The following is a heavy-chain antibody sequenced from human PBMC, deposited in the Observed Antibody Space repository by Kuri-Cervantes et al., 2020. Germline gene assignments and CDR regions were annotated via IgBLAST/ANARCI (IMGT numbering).Heavy chain of an antibody. D-gene: IGHD3-10*01. CDR1: GGSISSGGYS. CDR3: ARDLRLLWFGESGPYYYGMDV. V-gene: IGHV4-61*08. Sequence: GSLRLSCAVSGGSISSGGYSWSWIRQPPGKGLEWIGYIYYSGSTNYNPSLKSRVTISVDTSKNQFSLKLSSVTAADTAVYYCARDLRLLWFGESGPYYYGMDVWGQGTTVTVSS. J-gene: IGHJ6*02. CDR2: IYYSGST.